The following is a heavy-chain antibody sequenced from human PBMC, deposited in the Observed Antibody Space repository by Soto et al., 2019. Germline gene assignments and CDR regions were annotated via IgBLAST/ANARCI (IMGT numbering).Heavy chain of an antibody. CDR3: ARDLHGTYYYDS. CDR1: GDSVSSTSSN. CDR2: TYYRSKWHT. D-gene: IGHD1-1*01. V-gene: IGHV6-1*01. Sequence: QLQLQESGPGLVKPSQTLSLTCDISGDSVSSTSSNWNWIRQSPSRGLEWLGRTYYRSKWHTDYAVFVRGRITINPDTPKNQFFLQLSSVTPDDTAVYFCARDLHGTYYYDSWGQGTLVTVSS. J-gene: IGHJ4*02.